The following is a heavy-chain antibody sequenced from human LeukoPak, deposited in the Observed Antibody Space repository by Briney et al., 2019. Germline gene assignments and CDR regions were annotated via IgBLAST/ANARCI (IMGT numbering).Heavy chain of an antibody. CDR2: ISAYNGST. Sequence: ASVKVSCKASGYTFTSYGISWVRQAPGQGLEWMGWISAYNGSTNYAQKLQGRVTMTTDTSTSTAYMELRSLRSDDTAVYYCARRRDSSSWYRGNWFDPWGQGTLVTVSS. CDR1: GYTFTSYG. J-gene: IGHJ5*02. CDR3: ARRRDSSSWYRGNWFDP. V-gene: IGHV1-18*01. D-gene: IGHD6-13*01.